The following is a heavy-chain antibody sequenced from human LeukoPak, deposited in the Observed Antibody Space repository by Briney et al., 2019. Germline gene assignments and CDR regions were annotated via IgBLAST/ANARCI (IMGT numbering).Heavy chain of an antibody. D-gene: IGHD2-15*01. Sequence: ASVKVSCKASGYAFTFYYIHWVRQAPGQGLEWMGWINPNSGGTNYARTFQGRVNMTRNTSISTAYMDLSSLRSDDTAVYYCAREGYCSGDKCPVANWGQGTLVTVSS. CDR3: AREGYCSGDKCPVAN. CDR2: INPNSGGT. J-gene: IGHJ4*02. CDR1: GYAFTFYY. V-gene: IGHV1-2*02.